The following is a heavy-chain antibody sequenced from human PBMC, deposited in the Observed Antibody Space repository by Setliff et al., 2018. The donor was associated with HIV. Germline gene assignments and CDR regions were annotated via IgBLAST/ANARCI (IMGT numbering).Heavy chain of an antibody. D-gene: IGHD3-10*01. CDR2: IYHSGST. CDR1: GSSISSGYY. V-gene: IGHV4-38-2*02. CDR3: ARVKSIKTTLVRLWPRFDL. J-gene: IGHJ5*02. Sequence: SETLSLTCTVSGSSISSGYYWGWIRQPPGKGLDWIGTIYHSGSTYYNPSLKSRVTISVDTSKNQFALNLSSVTAADTGLYYCARVKSIKTTLVRLWPRFDLWGQGTQVTVSS.